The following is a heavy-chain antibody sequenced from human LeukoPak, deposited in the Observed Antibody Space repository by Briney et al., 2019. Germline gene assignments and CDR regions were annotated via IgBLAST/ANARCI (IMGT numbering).Heavy chain of an antibody. CDR2: IVVGSGNT. CDR1: GFTFTSSA. CDR3: AAGYYYDSSAYYHRDY. V-gene: IGHV1-58*02. J-gene: IGHJ4*02. D-gene: IGHD3-22*01. Sequence: GTSVKVSCKASGFTFTSSAMQWVRQARGQRLEWIGWIVVGSGNTNYAQKFQERVTITRGMSTSTAYMELSSLRSEDTAVYYCAAGYYYDSSAYYHRDYWGQGTLVTVSS.